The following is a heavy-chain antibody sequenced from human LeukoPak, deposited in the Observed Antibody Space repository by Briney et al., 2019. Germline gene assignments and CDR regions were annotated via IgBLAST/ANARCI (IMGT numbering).Heavy chain of an antibody. CDR1: GYTFTCYG. D-gene: IGHD1-26*01. CDR2: ISAYNGKT. V-gene: IGHV1-18*01. CDR3: ARRRVNSGSYCFDY. J-gene: IGHJ4*02. Sequence: ASVKVSCKASGYTFTCYGISWVRQAPGQGLEWMGWISAYNGKTNYAQKLQGRVTMTTDTSTRTAYMELRSLRSDDTAVYYCARRRVNSGSYCFDYWGQGTLVTVSS.